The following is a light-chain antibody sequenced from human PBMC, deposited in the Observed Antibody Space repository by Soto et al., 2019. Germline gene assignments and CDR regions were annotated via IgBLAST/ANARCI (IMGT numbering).Light chain of an antibody. V-gene: IGKV1-33*01. CDR3: QQYDNLIT. Sequence: DIQMTQSPSSLSASVGDRVTITCQASQDISNYLNWYQQKPGKAPKLLIYDASNLETGVPSRFSGSGSGTDFTFTISSLQPDDIATYYCQQYDNLITVGQGTRLGIK. CDR1: QDISNY. J-gene: IGKJ5*01. CDR2: DAS.